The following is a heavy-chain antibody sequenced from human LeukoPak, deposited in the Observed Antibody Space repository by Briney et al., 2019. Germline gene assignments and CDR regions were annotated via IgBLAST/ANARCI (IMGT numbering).Heavy chain of an antibody. V-gene: IGHV4-59*01. CDR1: GDSTSSYF. D-gene: IGHD2-15*01. CDR3: ARDSHSVDTATPRGFDP. J-gene: IGHJ5*02. CDR2: FHDSGSA. Sequence: TSETLSLTCTVSGDSTSSYFWSWIRQPPGKGLEWIGYFHDSGSANYNPPLKSRITMSVDTSKNQFSLKLRSVTAADTAVYYCARDSHSVDTATPRGFDPWGQGTLVTVSS.